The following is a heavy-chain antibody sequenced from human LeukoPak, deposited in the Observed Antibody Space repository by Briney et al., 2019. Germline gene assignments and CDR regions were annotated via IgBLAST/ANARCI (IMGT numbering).Heavy chain of an antibody. J-gene: IGHJ6*03. D-gene: IGHD4-23*01. V-gene: IGHV3-53*01. CDR3: ARDSYYGGNSGSSYYYMDV. CDR1: GLTVSSNY. CDR2: IYSGGST. Sequence: PGGSLRLSCAASGLTVSSNYMSWVRQAPGKGLEWVSVIYSGGSTYYADSVKGRFTISRDNSKNTLYLQMNSLRAEDTAVYYCARDSYYGGNSGSSYYYMDVWGKGTTVTVSS.